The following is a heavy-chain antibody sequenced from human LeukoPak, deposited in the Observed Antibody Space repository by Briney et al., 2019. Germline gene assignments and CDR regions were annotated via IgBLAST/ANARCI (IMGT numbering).Heavy chain of an antibody. V-gene: IGHV4-59*01. CDR1: GGSISSYY. CDR3: ARGRGDTVMAHPFDY. Sequence: SETLSLTCTVSGGSISSYYWSWIRQSPRKGLEWIGYISYSGSTNYNPSLKSRVTISVDTSKNQFSLKLRSVTAADTAVYYCARGRGDTVMAHPFDYWGQGTLVTVSS. D-gene: IGHD5-18*01. CDR2: ISYSGST. J-gene: IGHJ4*02.